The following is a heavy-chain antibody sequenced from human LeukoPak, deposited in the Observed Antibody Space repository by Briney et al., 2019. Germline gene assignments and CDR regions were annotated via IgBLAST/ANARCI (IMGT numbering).Heavy chain of an antibody. J-gene: IGHJ6*03. Sequence: GGSLRLSCAASGFTLSTYWMSWVRQAPGKGLEWVSSISSSSSYIYYADSVKGRFTISRDNAKNSLYLQMNSLRAEDTAVYYCARATGYSSSWSRHYYYYMDVWGKGTTVTVSS. V-gene: IGHV3-21*01. D-gene: IGHD6-13*01. CDR3: ARATGYSSSWSRHYYYYMDV. CDR1: GFTLSTYW. CDR2: ISSSSSYI.